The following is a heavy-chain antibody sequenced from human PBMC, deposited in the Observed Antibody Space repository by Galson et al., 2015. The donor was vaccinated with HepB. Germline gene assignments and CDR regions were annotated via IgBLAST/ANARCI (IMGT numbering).Heavy chain of an antibody. CDR3: ARGVTVVIEDAFDI. J-gene: IGHJ3*02. V-gene: IGHV1-69*02. CDR2: IIPMLGIA. Sequence: SVKVSCKASGGTFSSYSLIWVRQAPGQGLEWMGRIIPMLGIANSAQKFQGRFTMTADKSTSTAYMELSSLRSEDTAMYYCARGVTVVIEDAFDIWGQGTMVTVSS. CDR1: GGTFSSYS. D-gene: IGHD4-23*01.